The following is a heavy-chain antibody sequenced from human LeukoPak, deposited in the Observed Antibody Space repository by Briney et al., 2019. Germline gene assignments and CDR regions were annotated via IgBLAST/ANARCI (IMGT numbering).Heavy chain of an antibody. D-gene: IGHD3-22*01. CDR2: IYYSGST. J-gene: IGHJ5*02. CDR1: GGSISSYY. CDR3: ARAYWSYYYDSSGYYNWFDP. V-gene: IGHV4-59*01. Sequence: PSETLSLTCTVSGGSISSYYWSWIRQPPGKGLEWIGYIYYSGSTNYNPSLKSRVTISVDTSKNQFSLKLSSVTAADTAVYYCARAYWSYYYDSSGYYNWFDPWGQGTLVTVSS.